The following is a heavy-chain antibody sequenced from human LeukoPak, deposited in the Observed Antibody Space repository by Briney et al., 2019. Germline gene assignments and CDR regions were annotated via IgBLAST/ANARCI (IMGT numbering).Heavy chain of an antibody. D-gene: IGHD3-10*01. CDR1: GYSFTTYW. Sequence: GESLKISCQASGYSFTTYWIAWVRQLPGKGLEWMGRVYPGDSDITYSPSFQGQVTISADRSINTAYLQWSSLKASDTAMYYCARHRITMVRGDAFDIWGQGTMVTVSS. CDR2: VYPGDSDI. CDR3: ARHRITMVRGDAFDI. J-gene: IGHJ3*02. V-gene: IGHV5-51*01.